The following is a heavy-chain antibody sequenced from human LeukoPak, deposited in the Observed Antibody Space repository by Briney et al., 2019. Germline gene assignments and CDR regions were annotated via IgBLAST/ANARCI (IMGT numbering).Heavy chain of an antibody. CDR3: ARLVGRYCSGGSCYGRNFDY. CDR2: IYHSGST. D-gene: IGHD2-15*01. CDR1: GYSISSGFY. Sequence: MSSETLSLTCTVSGYSISSGFYWGWIRQPPGKGLEWIGSIYHSGSTYYNPSLKSRVTISVDTSKNQFSLKLSSVTAADTAVYYCARLVGRYCSGGSCYGRNFDYWGQGTLVTVSS. V-gene: IGHV4-38-2*02. J-gene: IGHJ4*02.